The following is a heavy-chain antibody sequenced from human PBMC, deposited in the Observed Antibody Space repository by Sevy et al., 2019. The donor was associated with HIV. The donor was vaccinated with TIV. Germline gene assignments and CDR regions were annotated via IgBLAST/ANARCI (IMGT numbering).Heavy chain of an antibody. CDR1: GYTFTGYS. Sequence: ASVKVSCKASGYTFTGYSMHWVRQAPGQGLEWMGWIIPNSGGTNYAQKFQGRVTMTRDTSISTAYMELSRLRSDDTAVYYCARVWNSDYYDSSGPNWFDSWGQGTLVTVSS. V-gene: IGHV1-2*02. CDR2: IIPNSGGT. J-gene: IGHJ5*01. CDR3: ARVWNSDYYDSSGPNWFDS. D-gene: IGHD3-22*01.